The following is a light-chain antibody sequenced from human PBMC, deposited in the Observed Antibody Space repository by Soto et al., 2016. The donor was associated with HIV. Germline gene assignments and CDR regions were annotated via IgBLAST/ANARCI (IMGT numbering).Light chain of an antibody. V-gene: IGLV3-1*01. J-gene: IGLJ1*01. CDR3: QAWDSNTCF. Sequence: SYELTQPPSVSVSPGQTASITCSVDKLGDKYVSWYKQKPGQSPVLVFYEDNKRPSGIPERFSGSNSGNTATLTISGTQALDEADYYCQAWDSNTCFFGTGTKVTVL. CDR2: EDN. CDR1: KLGDKY.